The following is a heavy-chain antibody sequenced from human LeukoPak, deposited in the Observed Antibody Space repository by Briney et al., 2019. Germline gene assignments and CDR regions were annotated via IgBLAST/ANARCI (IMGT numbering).Heavy chain of an antibody. D-gene: IGHD4-17*01. V-gene: IGHV3-30*18. J-gene: IGHJ4*02. Sequence: GRSLRLSCAASGFTFSSYGMHWVRQAPGKGLEWVAVISYDGSNKYYADSVKGRFTISRDNSKNTLYLQMNSLRAEDTAVYYCVKRGRQGDYAYDSWGQGTLVTVSS. CDR3: VKRGRQGDYAYDS. CDR1: GFTFSSYG. CDR2: ISYDGSNK.